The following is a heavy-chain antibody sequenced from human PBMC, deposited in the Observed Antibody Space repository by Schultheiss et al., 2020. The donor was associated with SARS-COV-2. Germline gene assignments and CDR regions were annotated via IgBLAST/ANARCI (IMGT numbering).Heavy chain of an antibody. CDR3: ARRDGYNYYFDY. CDR2: IYYSGST. D-gene: IGHD5-24*01. CDR1: GGSISSYY. Sequence: SETLSLTCTVSGGSISSYYWSWIRQPPGKGLEWIGYIYYSGSTSYNPSLKSRVTISVDTSKNQFSLKLSSVTAGDTAVYYCARRDGYNYYFDYWGQGTLVTVSS. J-gene: IGHJ4*02. V-gene: IGHV4-59*12.